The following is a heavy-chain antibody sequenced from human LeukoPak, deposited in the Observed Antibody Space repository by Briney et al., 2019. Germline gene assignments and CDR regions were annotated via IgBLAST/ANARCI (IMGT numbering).Heavy chain of an antibody. CDR2: ISGSGGST. V-gene: IGHV3-23*01. J-gene: IGHJ5*02. Sequence: PGGSLRLSCAASGFTFSGSAMHWVRQAPGKGLEWVSAISGSGGSTYYADSVKGRFTISRDNSKNTLYLQMNSLRAEDTAVYYCAKDPEELFNWFDPWGQGTLVTVSS. CDR3: AKDPEELFNWFDP. CDR1: GFTFSGSA. D-gene: IGHD3-10*01.